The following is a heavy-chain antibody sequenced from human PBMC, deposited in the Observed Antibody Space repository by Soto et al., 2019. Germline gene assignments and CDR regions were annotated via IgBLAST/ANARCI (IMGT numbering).Heavy chain of an antibody. D-gene: IGHD2-21*01. V-gene: IGHV3-30*18. J-gene: IGHJ3*02. Sequence: PGGSLRLSCAASGFTFSSYGMHWVRQAPGKGLEWVAVISYDGSNKYYADSVKGRFTISRDNSKNTLYLQMNSLRAEDTDVYYCAKTSLKVGESSGAFDIWGQGTMVTVSS. CDR3: AKTSLKVGESSGAFDI. CDR2: ISYDGSNK. CDR1: GFTFSSYG.